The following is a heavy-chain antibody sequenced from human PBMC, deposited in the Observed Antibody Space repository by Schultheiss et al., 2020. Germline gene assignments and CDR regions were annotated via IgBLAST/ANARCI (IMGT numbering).Heavy chain of an antibody. V-gene: IGHV3-NL1*01. CDR2: IYSDGNT. J-gene: IGHJ6*02. CDR3: AKDASYDCSGGSCSYGMDV. CDR1: GFTFSSYG. D-gene: IGHD2-15*01. Sequence: GGSLRLSCAASGFTFSSYGMHWVRQAPGKGLEWVAVIYSDGNTYYADSVKGRFTISRDSSKNTVYLQMNSLRAEDTAVYYCAKDASYDCSGGSCSYGMDVWGQGTTVTVSS.